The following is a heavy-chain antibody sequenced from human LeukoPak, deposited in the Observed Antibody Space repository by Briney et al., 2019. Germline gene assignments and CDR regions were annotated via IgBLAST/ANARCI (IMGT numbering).Heavy chain of an antibody. CDR1: GFTFSNYA. CDR2: ISGSGDRT. J-gene: IGHJ4*02. CDR3: AKDRIPVAGRQDIWDY. D-gene: IGHD6-19*01. V-gene: IGHV3-23*01. Sequence: GGSLRLSCVGAGFTFSNYAMTWVRQAPGKVLGWVSGISGSGDRTYYADSVKGRFTISRDNSQNTLYLQMNSLTDDDSAVYYCAKDRIPVAGRQDIWDYWGQGTLVTVSS.